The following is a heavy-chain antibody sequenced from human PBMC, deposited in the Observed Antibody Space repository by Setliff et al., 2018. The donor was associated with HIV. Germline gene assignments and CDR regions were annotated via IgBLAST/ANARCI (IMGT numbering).Heavy chain of an antibody. Sequence: SVKVSCKASGFTFTSYAMHWVRQAPGQRLEWMGWINAGNGNTKYSQKFQGRVTMTRDTSTSTVYMDLSSLRSEDTAVYYCASPSFGDVDYYYGMDVWGQGTTVTVSS. D-gene: IGHD3-10*01. J-gene: IGHJ6*02. CDR1: GFTFTSYA. CDR3: ASPSFGDVDYYYGMDV. V-gene: IGHV1-3*01. CDR2: INAGNGNT.